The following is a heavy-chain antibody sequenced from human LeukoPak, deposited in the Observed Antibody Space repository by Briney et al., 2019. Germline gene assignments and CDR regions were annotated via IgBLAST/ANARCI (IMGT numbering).Heavy chain of an antibody. CDR2: ISDDGDST. J-gene: IGHJ6*03. CDR3: ARAPVSGMGYYYYYYMDV. Sequence: GGSLRLSCAASGFTFSSHSMSWVRQAPGKGLEWVSAISDDGDSTYYADSVKGRFTISRDNAKNSLYLQMNSLRAEDTAVYYCARAPVSGMGYYYYYYMDVWGKGTTVTVSS. CDR1: GFTFSSHS. D-gene: IGHD3-16*01. V-gene: IGHV3-23*01.